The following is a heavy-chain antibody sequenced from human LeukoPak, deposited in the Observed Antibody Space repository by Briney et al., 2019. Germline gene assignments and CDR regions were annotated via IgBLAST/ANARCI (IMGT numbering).Heavy chain of an antibody. CDR2: INHSGST. V-gene: IGHV4-34*01. CDR3: ARDYDFWSGSDY. D-gene: IGHD3-3*01. CDR1: GGSFSGYY. J-gene: IGHJ4*02. Sequence: SETLSLTCAVHGGSFSGYYWSWIRQPPGKGLEWIGEINHSGSTNYNPSLKSRVTISVDTSKNQFSLKLSSVTAADTAVYYCARDYDFWSGSDYWGQGTLVTVSS.